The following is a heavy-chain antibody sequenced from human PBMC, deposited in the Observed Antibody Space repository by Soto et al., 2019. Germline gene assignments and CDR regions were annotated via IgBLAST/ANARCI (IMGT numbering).Heavy chain of an antibody. V-gene: IGHV3-30*03. Sequence: GGSLRLSCAASGFSFDSYSMHWVRQAPGKGLEWVTTVSFDSKNKYYIDSVEGRFTISRDNSKKMLYLQMNSLRDEDTAIYYCVREGSGWNSRGSFDFWGRGTMVTVSS. CDR3: VREGSGWNSRGSFDF. CDR2: VSFDSKNK. D-gene: IGHD6-19*01. J-gene: IGHJ3*01. CDR1: GFSFDSYS.